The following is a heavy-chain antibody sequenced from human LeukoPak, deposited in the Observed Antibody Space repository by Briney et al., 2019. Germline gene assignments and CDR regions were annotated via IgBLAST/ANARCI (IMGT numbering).Heavy chain of an antibody. CDR3: ARDVGSSGLSS. J-gene: IGHJ5*02. CDR2: MNQDGSEK. D-gene: IGHD6-19*01. V-gene: IGHV3-7*01. CDR1: GFTFSSNW. Sequence: GGSLRLSCAASGFTFSSNWMSWVRQAPGKGLEWVANMNQDGSEKYYVDSVKGRFTISRDNAKNTLYLQMNSLRAEDTAVYYCARDVGSSGLSSWGQGILVTVSS.